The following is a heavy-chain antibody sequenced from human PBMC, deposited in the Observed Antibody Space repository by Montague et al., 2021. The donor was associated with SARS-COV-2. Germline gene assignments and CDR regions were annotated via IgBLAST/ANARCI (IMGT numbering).Heavy chain of an antibody. CDR3: ARDLREGPLLWFGELLLGDGMDV. J-gene: IGHJ6*02. CDR2: IPYDGSNK. CDR1: GFTFSSYA. D-gene: IGHD3-10*01. Sequence: SLRLSCAASGFTFSSYAMHWVRQAPGKGLGWVAVIPYDGSNKYYADSVKGRFTISRDNSKNTLYLQMNSLRAEDTAVYYCARDLREGPLLWFGELLLGDGMDVWGQGTTVTVSS. V-gene: IGHV3-30-3*01.